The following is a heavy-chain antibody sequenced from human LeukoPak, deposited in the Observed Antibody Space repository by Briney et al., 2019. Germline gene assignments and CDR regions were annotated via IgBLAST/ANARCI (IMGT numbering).Heavy chain of an antibody. V-gene: IGHV3-23*01. CDR1: GFTFSSYA. J-gene: IGHJ3*02. D-gene: IGHD3-10*01. CDR3: ARPWGPYYYGSGSYAFDI. Sequence: GSLRLSCAASGFTFSSYAMSWVRQAPGKGLEWVSAISGSGGSTYYADSVKGRFTISRDNAKNSLYLQMNSLRAEDTALYYCARPWGPYYYGSGSYAFDIWGQGTMVTVSS. CDR2: ISGSGGST.